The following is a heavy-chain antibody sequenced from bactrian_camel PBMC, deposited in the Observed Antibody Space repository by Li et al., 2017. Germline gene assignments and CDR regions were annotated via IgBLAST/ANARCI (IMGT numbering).Heavy chain of an antibody. CDR3: AADCPEDGSWSPPPGGYLDAY. J-gene: IGHJ4*01. CDR1: EYTLDNDC. Sequence: GSVEAGGSLRLSCVASEYTLDNDCMAWFRQAPGKEREGVARIDSRGTTEYVDSVKGRFTVFKGNAGKTLYPQMNSLRPEDTAMYYCAADCPEDGSWSPPPGGYLDAYWGQGTQVTVS. V-gene: IGHV3S61*01. D-gene: IGHD6*01. CDR2: IDSRGTT.